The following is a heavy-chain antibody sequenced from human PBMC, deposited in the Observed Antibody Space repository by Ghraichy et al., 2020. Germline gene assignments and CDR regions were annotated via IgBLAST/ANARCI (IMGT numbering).Heavy chain of an antibody. CDR2: IKQDGSEK. D-gene: IGHD3-10*01. V-gene: IGHV3-7*01. Sequence: VANIKQDGSEKYYVDSVKGRFTISRDNAKNSLYLQMNSLRAEDTAVYYCARDSLLWFGELFPGGVDYWGQGSRGTVFS. J-gene: IGHJ4*02. CDR3: ARDSLLWFGELFPGGVDY.